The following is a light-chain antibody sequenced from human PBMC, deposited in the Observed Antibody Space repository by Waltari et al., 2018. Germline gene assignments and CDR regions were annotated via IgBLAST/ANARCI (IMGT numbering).Light chain of an antibody. V-gene: IGLV2-8*01. CDR1: SSDVGGYNY. CDR3: SSYGGSNNFFYV. CDR2: EVS. Sequence: QSALTQPPSASGSPGQSVTISCTGTSSDVGGYNYVSWYQQHPGKAPKLMIYEVSKRPSGVPDRFSGSKSGNTASLTVSGLQAGDEADYYCSSYGGSNNFFYVFGTGTKVTVL. J-gene: IGLJ1*01.